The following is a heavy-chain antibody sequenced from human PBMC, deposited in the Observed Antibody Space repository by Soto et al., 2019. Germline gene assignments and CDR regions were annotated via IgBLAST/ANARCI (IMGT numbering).Heavy chain of an antibody. CDR3: ARDLGTGTDY. D-gene: IGHD1-1*01. V-gene: IGHV4-4*02. CDR1: GDSITNSNW. CDR2: IYHSGAT. Sequence: PSETLSLTCAVSGDSITNSNWWSWVRQAPGKGLEWIGEIYHSGATTYNPSLKSRATISVDPSNNHFSLKLTSVTAADTAVYFCARDLGTGTDYWGQGTLVTVPQ. J-gene: IGHJ4*02.